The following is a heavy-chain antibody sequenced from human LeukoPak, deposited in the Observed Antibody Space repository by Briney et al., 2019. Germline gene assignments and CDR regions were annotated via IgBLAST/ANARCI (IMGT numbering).Heavy chain of an antibody. V-gene: IGHV3-30*18. Sequence: GGSLRLSCAASGFTFRNYVIHWVRQAPGKGLEWVAVTSSDLNVKLYADSVKGRFTISRDNSRSTLYLQMNSLRAEDTAVYYCAKVGGSYYVGAFDIWGQGTMVTVSS. CDR1: GFTFRNYV. CDR3: AKVGGSYYVGAFDI. J-gene: IGHJ3*02. D-gene: IGHD1-26*01. CDR2: TSSDLNVK.